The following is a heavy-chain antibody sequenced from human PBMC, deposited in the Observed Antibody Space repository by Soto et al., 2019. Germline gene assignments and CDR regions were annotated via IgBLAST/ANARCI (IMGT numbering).Heavy chain of an antibody. D-gene: IGHD3-10*01. Sequence: EVQLVESGGGVVKPGGSLRLSCAASGFTPSDVWMSWVRQAPGKGLECVARIKTKSQGDIREYAAPVQGRFTISRDDSTDTLSLQMNSLGAEDTGFYYCVKEDFGEFHWGQGTLVTVSS. CDR1: GFTPSDVW. CDR3: VKEDFGEFH. V-gene: IGHV3-15*01. J-gene: IGHJ4*02. CDR2: IKTKSQGDIR.